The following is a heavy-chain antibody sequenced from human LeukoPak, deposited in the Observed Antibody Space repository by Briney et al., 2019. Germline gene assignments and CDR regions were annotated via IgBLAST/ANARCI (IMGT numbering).Heavy chain of an antibody. CDR1: GYTFTSYG. V-gene: IGHV1-2*02. Sequence: ASVKVSCKASGYTFTSYGISWVRQAPGQGLEWMGWINPNSGGTNYAQKFQGRVTMTRDTSISTAYMELSRLRSDDTAVYYCARSLELRYTFDYWGQGTLVTVSS. CDR2: INPNSGGT. CDR3: ARSLELRYTFDY. D-gene: IGHD1-7*01. J-gene: IGHJ4*02.